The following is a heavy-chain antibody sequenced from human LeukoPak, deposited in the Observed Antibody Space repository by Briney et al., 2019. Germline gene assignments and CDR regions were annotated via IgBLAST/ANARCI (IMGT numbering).Heavy chain of an antibody. V-gene: IGHV3-7*01. J-gene: IGHJ4*02. CDR2: IKQDGSEK. CDR1: GFTFSSYG. CDR3: ARDLTGVSDY. D-gene: IGHD5/OR15-5a*01. Sequence: GGSLRLSCAASGFTFSSYGMSWVRQAPGKGLEWVASIKQDGSEKYHMDSVKGRFTISRDNAKNSLYLQMNSLGAEDTAVYYCARDLTGVSDYWGQGTLVTVSS.